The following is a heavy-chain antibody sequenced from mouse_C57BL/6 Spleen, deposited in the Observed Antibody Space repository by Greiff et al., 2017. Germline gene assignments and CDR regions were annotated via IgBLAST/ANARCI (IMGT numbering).Heavy chain of an antibody. Sequence: DVKLVESGGGLVKPGGSLKLSCAASGFTFSSYAMSWVRQTPEKRLEWVATISDGGSYTYYPDNVKGRFTISRDNAKNNLYLQMSHLKSEDTAMYYCAREEDDYFDYWGQGTTLTVSS. CDR3: AREEDDYFDY. V-gene: IGHV5-4*01. J-gene: IGHJ2*01. CDR2: ISDGGSYT. CDR1: GFTFSSYA.